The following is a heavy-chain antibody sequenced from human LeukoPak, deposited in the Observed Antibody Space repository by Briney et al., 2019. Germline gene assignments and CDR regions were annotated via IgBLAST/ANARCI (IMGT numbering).Heavy chain of an antibody. D-gene: IGHD3-10*01. CDR3: ARKGRDYYGSGSYYPPDY. CDR1: GGSISSSSYY. Sequence: PSETLSLTCTVSGGSISSSSYYWGWIRQPPGKGLEWIGSIYYSGSTYYNPSLKSRVTTSVDTSRNQFSLKLSSVTAADTAVYYCARKGRDYYGSGSYYPPDYWGQGTLVTVSS. CDR2: IYYSGST. J-gene: IGHJ4*02. V-gene: IGHV4-39*01.